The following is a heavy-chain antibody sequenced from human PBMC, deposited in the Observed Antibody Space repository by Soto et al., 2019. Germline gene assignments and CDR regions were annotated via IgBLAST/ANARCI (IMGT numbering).Heavy chain of an antibody. CDR3: ARASGIAAAGIRGTNWFDP. V-gene: IGHV1-18*01. D-gene: IGHD6-13*01. Sequence: QVQLVQSGAEVKKPGASVKVSCKASGYTFTSYGISWVRQAPGQGLEWMGWISAYNGNTNYAQKLQGRVTMTTDTSTSTAYMELRRLRSDDTAVYYCARASGIAAAGIRGTNWFDPWGQGTLVTVSS. CDR2: ISAYNGNT. J-gene: IGHJ5*02. CDR1: GYTFTSYG.